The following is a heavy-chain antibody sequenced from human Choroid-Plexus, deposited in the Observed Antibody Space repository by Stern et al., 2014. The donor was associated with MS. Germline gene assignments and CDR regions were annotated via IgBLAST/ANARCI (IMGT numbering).Heavy chain of an antibody. CDR1: GFTSGSWP. Sequence: VQLVESGGGVVQPGRPLRLSCEASGFTSGSWPMPWVRQAPGKGLEWVAGVSYDGSNKYYADSVKGRFTISRDNSQNTLYMQMSSLRPEDTAVYYCAKDRQYLTYF. V-gene: IGHV3-30*18. J-gene: IGHJ2*01. D-gene: IGHD2/OR15-2a*01. CDR2: VSYDGSNK. CDR3: AKDRQYLTYF.